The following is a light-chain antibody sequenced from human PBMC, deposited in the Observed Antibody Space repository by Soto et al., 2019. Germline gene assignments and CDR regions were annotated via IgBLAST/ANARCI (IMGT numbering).Light chain of an antibody. V-gene: IGLV2-14*03. J-gene: IGLJ1*01. CDR1: SRDNGSYDH. CDR2: AVS. CDR3: ISYTDRQSYL. Sequence: QSPLTQPASMSRSPGQSITISISGTSRDNGSYDHVAWYQQFPGKSPKLIIYAVSDRPSGVSDRFSGSKSGISASLTISGLQTEAEADYYCISYTDRQSYLFGTGTKVTVL.